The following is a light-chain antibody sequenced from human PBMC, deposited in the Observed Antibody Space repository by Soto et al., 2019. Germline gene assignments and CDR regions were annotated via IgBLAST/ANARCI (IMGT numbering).Light chain of an antibody. CDR2: AAS. Sequence: DIQVTQSPSSLSASVGDRVTITCRASQRIRNYLNWYQQKPGKAPRLLIYAASSLQSGVPSRFSGSGSGTDFTLTISSLQPEDFATYYCQQSYSTPRVTFGQGTQ. CDR3: QQSYSTPRVT. J-gene: IGKJ1*01. V-gene: IGKV1-39*01. CDR1: QRIRNY.